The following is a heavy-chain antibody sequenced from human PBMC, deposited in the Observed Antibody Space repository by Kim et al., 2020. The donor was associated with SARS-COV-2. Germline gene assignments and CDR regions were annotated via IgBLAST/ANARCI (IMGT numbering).Heavy chain of an antibody. CDR1: GFTFSRGW. Sequence: GGSLRLSCAASGFTFSRGWMSWVRQAPGKGLECLGRITSKSDGETTEYAAPVKGRFSISRDDSENKLYLQMNSLKDEDTAVYYCTTRAPESEFGESRAYGLNVRSQGTTLSVS. D-gene: IGHD3-10*01. CDR2: ITSKSDGETT. J-gene: IGHJ6*02. V-gene: IGHV3-15*01. CDR3: TTRAPESEFGESRAYGLNV.